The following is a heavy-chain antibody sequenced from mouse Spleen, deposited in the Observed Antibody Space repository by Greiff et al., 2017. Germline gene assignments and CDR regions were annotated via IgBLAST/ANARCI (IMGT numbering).Heavy chain of an antibody. J-gene: IGHJ3*01. CDR2: ISYSGST. V-gene: IGHV3-2*02. CDR1: GYSITSDYA. CDR3: AKGLAY. Sequence: EVHLVESGPGLVKPSQSLSLTCTVTGYSITSDYAWNWIRQFPGNKLEWMGYISYSGSTSYNPSLKSRISITRDTSKNQFFLQLNSVTTEDTATYYCAKGLAYWGQGTLVTVSA. D-gene: IGHD3-3*01.